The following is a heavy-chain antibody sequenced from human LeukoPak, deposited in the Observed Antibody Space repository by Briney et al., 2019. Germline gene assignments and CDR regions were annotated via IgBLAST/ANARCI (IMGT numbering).Heavy chain of an antibody. Sequence: GGSLRLSCAASGFSFSSYAMHWVRQAPGKGLEWAAVISYDGRNEYYADSVKGRFTISRDISKNTVYLQMNSLRPEDTAVYYCARGGDSWSGYSYGMDVWGQGTTVTVSS. CDR2: ISYDGRNE. D-gene: IGHD3-3*01. CDR3: ARGGDSWSGYSYGMDV. J-gene: IGHJ6*02. V-gene: IGHV3-30*04. CDR1: GFSFSSYA.